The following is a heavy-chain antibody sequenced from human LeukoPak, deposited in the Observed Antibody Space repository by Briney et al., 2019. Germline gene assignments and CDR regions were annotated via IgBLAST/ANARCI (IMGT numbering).Heavy chain of an antibody. Sequence: SVKVSCKASGGTFSSYAISWVRQAPGQGLEWMGGIIPIFGTANYAQKFQGRVTITADESTSTAYMELSSLRSEDTAVYYCARDGSRSQFIVGATTSWFDPWGQGTLVTVSS. CDR2: IIPIFGTA. CDR1: GGTFSSYA. D-gene: IGHD1-26*01. J-gene: IGHJ5*02. V-gene: IGHV1-69*13. CDR3: ARDGSRSQFIVGATTSWFDP.